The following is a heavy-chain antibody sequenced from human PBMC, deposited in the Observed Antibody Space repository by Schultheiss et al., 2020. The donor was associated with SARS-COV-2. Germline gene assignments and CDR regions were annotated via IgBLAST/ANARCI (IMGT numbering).Heavy chain of an antibody. V-gene: IGHV1-69*04. J-gene: IGHJ4*02. Sequence: SVKVSCKASGGTFSSYAISWVRQAPGQGLEWMGRIIPIFGIANYAQKFQGRVTITADKSTSTAYMELSSLRSEDTAVYYCARDLAGIAVAQTSGSSPGGYWGQGTLVTVSS. CDR1: GGTFSSYA. D-gene: IGHD6-19*01. CDR3: ARDLAGIAVAQTSGSSPGGY. CDR2: IIPIFGIA.